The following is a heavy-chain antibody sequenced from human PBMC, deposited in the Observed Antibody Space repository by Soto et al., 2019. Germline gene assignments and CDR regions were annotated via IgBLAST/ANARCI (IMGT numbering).Heavy chain of an antibody. CDR3: ARDMGRVLARWYFDL. CDR2: IYNTGNS. D-gene: IGHD3-10*01. J-gene: IGHJ2*01. Sequence: QVRLQESGPGLVKPSQTLSLTCTVSGDSISSGSYYWTWIRLLPGKGLEWLGYIYNTGNSYYNPSHTSRLIITIHTSKNQFSLKLSSVTAADTAVYYCARDMGRVLARWYFDLWGRGTLVTVSS. CDR1: GDSISSGSYY. V-gene: IGHV4-31*03.